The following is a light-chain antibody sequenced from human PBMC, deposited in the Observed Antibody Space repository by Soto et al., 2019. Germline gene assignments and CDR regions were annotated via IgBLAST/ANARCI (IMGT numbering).Light chain of an antibody. V-gene: IGKV3-15*01. CDR1: QSVSRN. CDR2: GVS. Sequence: EILMTQSPATLALSPGERVALPCRASQSVSRNLAWYQQKSGQAPRLLIYGVSSRATDTPARFSGSGSGTEFTLTISSLESEGVAVYYCQQYNNWPYTFGLGTKLEMK. CDR3: QQYNNWPYT. J-gene: IGKJ2*01.